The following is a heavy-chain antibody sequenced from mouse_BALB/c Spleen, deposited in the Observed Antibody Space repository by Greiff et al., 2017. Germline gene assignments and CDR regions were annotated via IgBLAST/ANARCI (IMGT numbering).Heavy chain of an antibody. V-gene: IGHV5-9-3*01. CDR2: ISSGGSYT. J-gene: IGHJ2*01. CDR1: GFTFSSYA. Sequence: EVKLMESGGGLVKPGGSLKLSCAASGFTFSSYAMSWVRQTPEKRLEWVATISSGGSYTYYPDSVKGRFTISRDNAKNTLYLQMSSLRSEDTAMYYCARHDGYSDYWGQGTTLTVSS. D-gene: IGHD2-3*01. CDR3: ARHDGYSDY.